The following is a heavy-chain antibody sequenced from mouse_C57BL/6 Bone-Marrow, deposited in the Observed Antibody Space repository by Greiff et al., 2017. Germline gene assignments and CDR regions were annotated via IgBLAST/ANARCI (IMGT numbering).Heavy chain of an antibody. V-gene: IGHV1-74*01. J-gene: IGHJ4*01. CDR2: IHPSDSDT. CDR1: GYTFTSYW. D-gene: IGHD1-1*01. CDR3: APLYYYGSSPYAMDY. Sequence: QVQLQQPGAELVKPGASVKVSCKASGYTFTSYWMHWVKQRPGQGLEWIGRIHPSDSDTNYNQKFKGKATLTVDKSSSTDYMQLSSLTSEDSAVYDCAPLYYYGSSPYAMDYWGQGTSVTVSS.